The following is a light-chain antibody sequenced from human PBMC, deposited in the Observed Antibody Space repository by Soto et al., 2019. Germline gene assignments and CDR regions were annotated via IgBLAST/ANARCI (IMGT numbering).Light chain of an antibody. CDR2: GAS. V-gene: IGKV3-20*01. Sequence: EIVLTQSPGTLSLSPGXSATLSCRASQSVGSRYLAWYQQKPGQAPRLLIYGASSRATGISDRFSGSGSGTDFTLTISRLEAEDFAVYYCHQYDLSPLTFGGGTKVDIK. J-gene: IGKJ4*01. CDR3: HQYDLSPLT. CDR1: QSVGSRY.